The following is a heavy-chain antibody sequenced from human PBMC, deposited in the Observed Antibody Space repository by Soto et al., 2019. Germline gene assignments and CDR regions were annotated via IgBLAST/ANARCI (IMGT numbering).Heavy chain of an antibody. D-gene: IGHD5-18*01. CDR1: GYTFISYG. J-gene: IGHJ4*02. V-gene: IGHV1-18*01. CDR2: ISGYNGNT. Sequence: QVQLVQSGGEVKRPGASVKVSCKASGYTFISYGFSWVRQAPGQGLEWMGWISGYNGNTDYAQKFQGRVVMTTDTSTSTAYMELRSLRADDTAVYYCVRDETYSSYYFDYWGQGTPVTVSS. CDR3: VRDETYSSYYFDY.